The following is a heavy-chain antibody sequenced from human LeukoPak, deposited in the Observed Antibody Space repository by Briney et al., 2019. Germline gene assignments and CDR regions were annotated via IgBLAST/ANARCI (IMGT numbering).Heavy chain of an antibody. CDR2: SAHDEVGK. CDR3: AKDRGYGEHEPFES. CDR1: GFTFSDYA. V-gene: IGHV3-30*18. D-gene: IGHD4/OR15-4a*01. Sequence: QSGGSLRLSCVGSGFTFSDYAIHWVRQAPGKGLEWVAVSAHDEVGKQFADSVKGRFTLSRDNSRDSVHLQMNRPRDEDTAVYYCAKDRGYGEHEPFESWGQGSLVTVSS. J-gene: IGHJ4*02.